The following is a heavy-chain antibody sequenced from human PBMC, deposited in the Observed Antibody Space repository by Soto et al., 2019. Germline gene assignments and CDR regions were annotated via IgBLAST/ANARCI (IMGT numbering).Heavy chain of an antibody. CDR1: GGSISSTFYY. J-gene: IGHJ4*02. CDR3: ATSQKGYNWNDFDH. Sequence: SETLSLTCTVSGGSISSTFYYWVWIRQPPGKGLEWIGSIYYSGSTSYNPSHNPSLKSRLTRSVDTSNNQFSLKLSSVTAADSAVYYCATSQKGYNWNDFDHWGQGALVTVSS. V-gene: IGHV4-39*01. CDR2: IYYSGST. D-gene: IGHD1-20*01.